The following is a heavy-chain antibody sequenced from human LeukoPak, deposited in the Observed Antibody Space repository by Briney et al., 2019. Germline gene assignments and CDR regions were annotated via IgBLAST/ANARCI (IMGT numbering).Heavy chain of an antibody. Sequence: ASVKVSCKASGYTFTSYYMHWVRQAPGQGLEWMGIINPSGGSTSYAQKFQGRVTMTRDTSISTAYMELSRLRSDDTAVYYCAARDYGDYPYYFDYWGQGTLVTVSS. CDR1: GYTFTSYY. V-gene: IGHV1-46*01. CDR3: AARDYGDYPYYFDY. CDR2: INPSGGST. D-gene: IGHD4-17*01. J-gene: IGHJ4*02.